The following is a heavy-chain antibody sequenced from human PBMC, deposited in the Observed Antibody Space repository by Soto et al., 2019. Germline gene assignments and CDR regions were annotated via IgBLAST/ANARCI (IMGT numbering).Heavy chain of an antibody. CDR3: AREEVAYFGSGSHNWFDP. CDR2: ISYSGNT. V-gene: IGHV4-31*03. D-gene: IGHD3-10*01. CDR1: GGSVNVGDHY. J-gene: IGHJ5*02. Sequence: QVQLQESGPGLVKPSQTLSLTCTVSGGSVNVGDHYWSWIRQFPGRGLEWIGYISYSGNTYYNPSLKGRVTFSLEISKSQFSRKLASVTAADTAVYYCAREEVAYFGSGSHNWFDPWGQGTLVTVSS.